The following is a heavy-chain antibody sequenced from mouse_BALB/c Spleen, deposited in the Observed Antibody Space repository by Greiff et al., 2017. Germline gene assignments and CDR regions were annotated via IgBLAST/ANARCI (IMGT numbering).Heavy chain of an antibody. V-gene: IGHV1-87*01. Sequence: QVQLQQSGAELARPGASVKLSCKASGYTFTSYWMQWVKQRPGQGLEWIGAIYPGDGDTRYTQKFKGKATLTADKSSSTAYMQLSSLASEDSAVYYCARWGYYRSWFAYWGQGTLVTVSA. CDR3: ARWGYYRSWFAY. CDR1: GYTFTSYW. D-gene: IGHD2-14*01. J-gene: IGHJ3*01. CDR2: IYPGDGDT.